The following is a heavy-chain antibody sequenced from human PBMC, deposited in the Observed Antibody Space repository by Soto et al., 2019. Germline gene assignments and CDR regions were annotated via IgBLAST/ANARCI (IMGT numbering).Heavy chain of an antibody. CDR2: INSDGSST. J-gene: IGHJ2*01. D-gene: IGHD1-26*01. CDR1: GFTFSSYW. CDR3: AMGGSLNWSFDL. Sequence: EVQLVESGGGLVQPGGSLRLSCAASGFTFSSYWMHWVRQAPGKGLVWVSRINSDGSSTSYADSVKGRFTISRDNAKNTLYLQINILRAEDTAVYYCAMGGSLNWSFDLWGRGTLVTVSS. V-gene: IGHV3-74*01.